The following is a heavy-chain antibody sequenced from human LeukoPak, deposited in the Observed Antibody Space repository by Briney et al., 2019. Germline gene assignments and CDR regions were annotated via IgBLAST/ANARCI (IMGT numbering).Heavy chain of an antibody. D-gene: IGHD6-19*01. CDR1: GCPISSYH. CDR3: ARDGDSSGWYRLYFDL. Sequence: SETLSLTCTVSGCPISSYHWSWIRQPPGKGLEWVGYIYCSGSTYYNPSLKSRVTISVDTSKNQFSMKLSSVTAADTAVYYCARDGDSSGWYRLYFDLWGRGTLVTVSS. J-gene: IGHJ2*01. V-gene: IGHV4-59*12. CDR2: IYCSGST.